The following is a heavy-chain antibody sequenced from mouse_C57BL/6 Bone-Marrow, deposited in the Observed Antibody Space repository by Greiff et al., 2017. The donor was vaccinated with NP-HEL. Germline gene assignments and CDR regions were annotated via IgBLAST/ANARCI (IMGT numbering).Heavy chain of an antibody. Sequence: QVQLQQPGAELVMPGASVKLSCKASGYTFTSYWMHWVKQRPGQGLEWIGEIDPSDSYTNYNQKFKGKSTFTVDKSSSTAYMQLSSLTSEDSAVYYCARSTMVTYWGQGTLVTVSA. CDR2: IDPSDSYT. D-gene: IGHD2-1*01. CDR3: ARSTMVTY. V-gene: IGHV1-69*01. J-gene: IGHJ3*01. CDR1: GYTFTSYW.